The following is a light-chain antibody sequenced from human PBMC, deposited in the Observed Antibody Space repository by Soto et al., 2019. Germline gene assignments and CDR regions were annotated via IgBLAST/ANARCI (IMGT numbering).Light chain of an antibody. Sequence: DIQMTQSPSSLSASVGDRVTITCRASQNIHSYLNWYKQTPGKPPELLIFGVSNLESGVPSRFSGSGSGTDFTLNIATMQREDFATYYCQKSFTTPLTFGGGPKV. V-gene: IGKV1-39*01. CDR2: GVS. CDR1: QNIHSY. J-gene: IGKJ4*01. CDR3: QKSFTTPLT.